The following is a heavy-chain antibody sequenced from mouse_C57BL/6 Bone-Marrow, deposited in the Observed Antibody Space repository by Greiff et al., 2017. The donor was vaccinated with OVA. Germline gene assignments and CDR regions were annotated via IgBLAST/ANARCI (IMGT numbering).Heavy chain of an antibody. CDR1: GFSLTSYA. CDR2: IWSGGST. J-gene: IGHJ4*01. D-gene: IGHD3-2*01. CDR3: ARKTGAMDY. Sequence: VKVVESGPGLVAPSQSLSITCTVSGFSLTSYAISWVRQPPGKGLEWLGVIWSGGSTDYNAAFISRLSISKDNSKSQVFFKMNSLQADDTAIYYCARKTGAMDYWGQGTSVTVSS. V-gene: IGHV2-2*01.